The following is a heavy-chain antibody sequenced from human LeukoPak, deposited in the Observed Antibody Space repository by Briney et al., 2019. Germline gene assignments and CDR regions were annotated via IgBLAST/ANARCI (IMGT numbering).Heavy chain of an antibody. CDR2: IYTSGST. Sequence: PSETLSLTCTVSGGSISSGSYYWSWIRQPAGKGLEWIGRIYTSGSTNYNPSLKSRVTISVDTSKNQFSLKLSSVTAADTAVYYCARSLTLYSYGYYYYMDVWGKGTTVTVSS. CDR3: ARSLTLYSYGYYYYMDV. CDR1: GGSISSGSYY. V-gene: IGHV4-61*02. J-gene: IGHJ6*03. D-gene: IGHD5-18*01.